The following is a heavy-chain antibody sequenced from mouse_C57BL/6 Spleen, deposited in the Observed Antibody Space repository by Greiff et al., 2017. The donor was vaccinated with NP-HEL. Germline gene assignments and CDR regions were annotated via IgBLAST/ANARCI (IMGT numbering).Heavy chain of an antibody. V-gene: IGHV14-2*01. Sequence: EVQLQQSGAELVKPGASVKLSCTASGFNIKDYYMHWVKQRTEQGLEWIGRIDPEDGETKYAPKFKGKAPITADTSSNTAYLQLSTLTSEDTAVYYWARSGNCVCDDWGQGTTLTVSS. D-gene: IGHD4-1*02. CDR1: GFNIKDYY. CDR2: IDPEDGET. J-gene: IGHJ2*01. CDR3: ARSGNCVCDD.